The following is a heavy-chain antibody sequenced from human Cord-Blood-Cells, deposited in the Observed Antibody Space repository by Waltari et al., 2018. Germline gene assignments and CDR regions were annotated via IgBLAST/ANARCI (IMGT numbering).Heavy chain of an antibody. CDR3: ARIAAHYFDY. J-gene: IGHJ4*02. D-gene: IGHD6-6*01. Sequence: QLQLQESGPGLVKPSETLSLTCTVPGGSISSSSYYWGWIRQPPGKGLEWIGSIYYSGSTYYNPSLKSRVTISVDTSKNQFSLKLSSVTAADTAVYYCARIAAHYFDYWGQGTLVTVSS. CDR2: IYYSGST. V-gene: IGHV4-39*01. CDR1: GGSISSSSYY.